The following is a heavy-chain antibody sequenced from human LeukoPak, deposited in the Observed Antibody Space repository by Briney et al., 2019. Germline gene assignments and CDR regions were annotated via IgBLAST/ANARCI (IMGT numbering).Heavy chain of an antibody. D-gene: IGHD3-10*02. CDR3: ARRRITMFRFDY. CDR1: GGSFSGYY. V-gene: IGHV4-34*01. CDR2: INHSGST. Sequence: SETLSLTCAVYGGSFSGYYWSWIRQPPGKGLEWIGEINHSGSTNYNPSLKSRVTISVDTSKNQFSLKLSSVTAADTAVYYCARRRITMFRFDYWGQGTLVTVSS. J-gene: IGHJ4*02.